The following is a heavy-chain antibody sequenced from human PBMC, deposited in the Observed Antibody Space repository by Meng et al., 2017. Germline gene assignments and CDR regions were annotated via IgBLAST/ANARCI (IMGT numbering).Heavy chain of an antibody. J-gene: IGHJ4*02. Sequence: QVQLVESGGGVVQPGRSLRLSCAASGFTFSSYAMHWVRQAPGKGLEWVAVISYDGSNKYYADSVKGRFTISRDNSKNTLYLQMNSLRAEDTAVYYCAKEALGALDYWGQGTLVTVSS. V-gene: IGHV3-30-3*01. CDR1: GFTFSSYA. D-gene: IGHD1-26*01. CDR3: AKEALGALDY. CDR2: ISYDGSNK.